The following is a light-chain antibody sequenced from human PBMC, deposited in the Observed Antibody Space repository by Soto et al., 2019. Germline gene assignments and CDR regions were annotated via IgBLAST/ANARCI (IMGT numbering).Light chain of an antibody. CDR2: DVS. Sequence: DIQITQSPSTLSASVGDRVTITCRASQSVRGSLAWYQQQPGKAPKLLIYDVSNLESGVPSRFSAFGSGTEFTLSISSLQPDDFGTYYCQQFYMGWTFGQGTRVDLK. CDR3: QQFYMGWT. J-gene: IGKJ1*01. CDR1: QSVRGS. V-gene: IGKV1-5*01.